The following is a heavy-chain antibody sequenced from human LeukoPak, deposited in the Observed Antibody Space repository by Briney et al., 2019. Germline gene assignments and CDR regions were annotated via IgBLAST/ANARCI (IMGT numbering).Heavy chain of an antibody. Sequence: GGSLRLSCAASGFTFSDHGMHWVRQAPGKAREWVAVTWHDGSNAYYADSVKGRFTLSRDNPKNTIYLQMNSLRAEDTAVYYCARAKFSYGLYYFDYWGQGTLVTVSS. CDR1: GFTFSDHG. J-gene: IGHJ4*02. CDR3: ARAKFSYGLYYFDY. D-gene: IGHD5-18*01. V-gene: IGHV3-33*01. CDR2: TWHDGSNA.